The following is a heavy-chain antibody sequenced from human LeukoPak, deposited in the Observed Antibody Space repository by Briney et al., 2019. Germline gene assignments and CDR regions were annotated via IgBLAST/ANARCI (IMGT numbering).Heavy chain of an antibody. V-gene: IGHV4-59*01. CDR2: IYSNGNT. Sequence: SETLSVTCTDPGGSISSYYWSWIRQPPGKGLWRIGYIYSNGNTNYNPSLKSRVTISVDTSKNQFSLKLSSVTAADTAVYYCARALPAFDIWGQGTMVTVSS. CDR1: GGSISSYY. J-gene: IGHJ3*02. CDR3: ARALPAFDI.